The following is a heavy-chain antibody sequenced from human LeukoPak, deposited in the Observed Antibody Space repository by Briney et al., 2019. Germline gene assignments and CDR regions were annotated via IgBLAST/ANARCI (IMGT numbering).Heavy chain of an antibody. CDR1: GYSISNGHY. CDR3: ARDLNSSGWYFSPAFDI. V-gene: IGHV4-59*11. Sequence: SETLSLTCTVSGYSISNGHYWSWIRQPPGQGLEWIGYIYYSGSTNYNPSLKSRVTISVDTSKNQFSLKLSSVTAADTAVYYCARDLNSSGWYFSPAFDIWGQGTMVTVSS. D-gene: IGHD6-19*01. J-gene: IGHJ3*02. CDR2: IYYSGST.